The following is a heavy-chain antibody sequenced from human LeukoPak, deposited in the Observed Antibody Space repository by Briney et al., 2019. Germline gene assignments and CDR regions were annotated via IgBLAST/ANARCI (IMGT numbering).Heavy chain of an antibody. J-gene: IGHJ4*02. CDR3: ARDYDWNYTFDY. D-gene: IGHD1-7*01. CDR2: ISSSGSTI. Sequence: GGSLRLSCAASGFTFSDYYMSWIRQAPGKGLEWVSYISSSGSTIYYADSVKGRFTISRDNARNSLYLQMNSLRAEDTAVYYCARDYDWNYTFDYWGQGTLVTVSS. CDR1: GFTFSDYY. V-gene: IGHV3-11*01.